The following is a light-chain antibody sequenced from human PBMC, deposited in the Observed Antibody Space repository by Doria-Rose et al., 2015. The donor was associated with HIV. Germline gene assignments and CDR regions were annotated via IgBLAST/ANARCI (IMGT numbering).Light chain of an antibody. CDR2: DGS. CDR1: QSFSSTY. J-gene: IGKJ1*01. CDR3: HQYGTSWT. Sequence: EIVMTQSPGTLSLSPGERVTLSCRASQSFSSTYLAWYQQKPGQAPSLLIYDGSTRATGIPDRFSASGSGTDFTLTINRLELEDFALYYCHQYGTSWTFGQGTKVEI. V-gene: IGKV3-20*01.